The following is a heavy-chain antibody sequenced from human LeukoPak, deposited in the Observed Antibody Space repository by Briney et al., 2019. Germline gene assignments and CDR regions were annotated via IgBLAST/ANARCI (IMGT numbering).Heavy chain of an antibody. CDR1: GGSISGYY. V-gene: IGHV4-59*01. Sequence: SETLSLTCTVSGGSISGYYWSCIRQPPGKGLEWIGYTYYSGSTYYNPSLKSRVTISVDTSKNQFSLKLNSVTAADTAVYYCARDEMGDVWGQGTTVTVSS. CDR3: ARDEMGDV. CDR2: TYYSGST. J-gene: IGHJ6*01. D-gene: IGHD2-8*01.